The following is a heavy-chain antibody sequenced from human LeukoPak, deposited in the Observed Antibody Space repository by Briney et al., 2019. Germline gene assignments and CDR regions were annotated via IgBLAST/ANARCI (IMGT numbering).Heavy chain of an antibody. J-gene: IGHJ4*02. V-gene: IGHV3-23*01. CDR1: GFTFSSYA. CDR3: AKEFLTGYSSGWYSAVDY. D-gene: IGHD6-19*01. Sequence: GGSLRLSCAASGFTFSSYAMRWVRQAPGKGLEWVSAISGSGGSTYYADSVKGRFTISRDNSKNTLYLQMNSLRAEDTAVYYCAKEFLTGYSSGWYSAVDYWGQGTLVTVSS. CDR2: ISGSGGST.